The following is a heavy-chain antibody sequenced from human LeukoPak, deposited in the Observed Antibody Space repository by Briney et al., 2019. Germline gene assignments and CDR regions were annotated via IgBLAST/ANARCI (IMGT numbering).Heavy chain of an antibody. CDR2: IYTSGST. CDR1: GGSINSYY. D-gene: IGHD4-11*01. Sequence: SETLSLTCTVSGGSINSYYWSWIWQPAGKGLEWIGRIYTSGSTNYNPSLKSRVTMSVDTYKNQFSLKLTSVTAADTAVYYCARICSKITCQVDYWGQGTLVTVSS. V-gene: IGHV4-4*07. J-gene: IGHJ4*02. CDR3: ARICSKITCQVDY.